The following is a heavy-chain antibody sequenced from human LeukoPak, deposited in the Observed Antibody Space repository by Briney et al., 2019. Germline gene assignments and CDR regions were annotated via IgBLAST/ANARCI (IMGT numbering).Heavy chain of an antibody. CDR2: ISSSGSTI. Sequence: GGSLRLSCAASGFTFSDYYMSWVRQAPGKGLEWVSYISSSGSTIYYADSVKGRFTISRDNAKNPLYLQMNSLRAEDTAVYYCARADEVATTSYYFDYWGQGTLVTVSS. V-gene: IGHV3-11*04. J-gene: IGHJ4*02. CDR3: ARADEVATTSYYFDY. D-gene: IGHD5-12*01. CDR1: GFTFSDYY.